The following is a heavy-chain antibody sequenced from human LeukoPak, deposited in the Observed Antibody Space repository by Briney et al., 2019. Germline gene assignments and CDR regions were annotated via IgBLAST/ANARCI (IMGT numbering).Heavy chain of an antibody. D-gene: IGHD2-15*01. Sequence: ASVKVSCKASGYTVISYYMHWVRQAPGQGLEWMGIINPSGGSTGYAQKFQDRVTMTRDMSTSTVYMELSSLRSEDTAVYYCARGGGGYVDYWGQGTLVTVSS. CDR1: GYTVISYY. CDR3: ARGGGGYVDY. CDR2: INPSGGST. V-gene: IGHV1-46*01. J-gene: IGHJ4*02.